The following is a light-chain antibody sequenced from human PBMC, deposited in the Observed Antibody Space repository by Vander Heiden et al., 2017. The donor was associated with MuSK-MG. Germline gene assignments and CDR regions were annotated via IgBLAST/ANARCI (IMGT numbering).Light chain of an antibody. Sequence: DIQMTQSPSFLSASIGDRVTITCQASQDVANYLSWYQQKPGKAPKLLIYDGSILEAGVPSRLSGVGYGTDFSFTMKTLQPEDLTTYYCQQYYNIPLTFGGGTKVEIK. CDR1: QDVANY. V-gene: IGKV1-33*01. J-gene: IGKJ4*01. CDR2: DGS. CDR3: QQYYNIPLT.